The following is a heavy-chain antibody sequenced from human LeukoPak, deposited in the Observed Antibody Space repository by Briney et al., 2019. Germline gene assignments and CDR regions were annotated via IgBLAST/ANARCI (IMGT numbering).Heavy chain of an antibody. Sequence: PGGSLRLSCAASGFTFSDHLMHWVRQSPGGGPVWVSRISEDGRIVDYADFVKGRFTMSRDNARNTLFLQMNSLTAEDGAMYYCAKELHSGGHPLRYFDHWGQGALVTVSS. CDR3: AKELHSGGHPLRYFDH. V-gene: IGHV3-74*01. CDR1: GFTFSDHL. CDR2: ISEDGRIV. D-gene: IGHD2-15*01. J-gene: IGHJ4*02.